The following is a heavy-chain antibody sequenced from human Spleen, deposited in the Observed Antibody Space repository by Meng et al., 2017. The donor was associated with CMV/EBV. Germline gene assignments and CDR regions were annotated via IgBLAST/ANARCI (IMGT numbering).Heavy chain of an antibody. D-gene: IGHD2-2*01. CDR3: ARDRSPQRFGMDV. V-gene: IGHV4-39*07. CDR2: IYYGGST. Sequence: SETLSLTCTVSRGSISSSVYFWGWIRQPPGKGLEWIGSIYYGGSTYYNSSLRSLVTMSVATSKNQFSLTLSSVTAADTANYSCARDRSPQRFGMDVWGQGTTVTVSS. J-gene: IGHJ6*02. CDR1: RGSISSSVYF.